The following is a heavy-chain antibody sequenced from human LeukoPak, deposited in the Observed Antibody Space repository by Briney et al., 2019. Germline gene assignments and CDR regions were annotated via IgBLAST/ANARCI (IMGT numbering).Heavy chain of an antibody. CDR3: ARGGTYYDILTGPWDY. CDR1: GGSISSYY. V-gene: IGHV4-59*01. Sequence: SETLSLTCTVSGGSISSYYWSWIRQPPGKGLEWIGYIYYSGSTNYNPSLKSRVTISVDTSKNQFSLKLSSVTAADTAVYYCARGGTYYDILTGPWDYWGQGTLVTVSS. CDR2: IYYSGST. J-gene: IGHJ4*02. D-gene: IGHD3-9*01.